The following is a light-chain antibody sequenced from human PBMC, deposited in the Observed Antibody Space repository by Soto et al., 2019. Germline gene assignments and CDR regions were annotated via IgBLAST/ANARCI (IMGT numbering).Light chain of an antibody. CDR3: SSYTSTNTPVV. J-gene: IGLJ3*02. CDR1: SRDVGYYNF. V-gene: IGLV2-14*01. CDR2: EVS. Sequence: QSVLTQPASVSGSPGQSITISCTGTSRDVGYYNFVSWYQQHPGKAPKLMIYEVSNRPSGVSNRFSGSKSGNTASLTISGLQAEDEADYYCSSYTSTNTPVVFGGGTQLTVL.